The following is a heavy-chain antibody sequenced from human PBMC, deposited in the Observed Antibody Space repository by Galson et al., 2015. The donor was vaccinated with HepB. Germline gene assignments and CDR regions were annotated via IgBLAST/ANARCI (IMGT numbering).Heavy chain of an antibody. V-gene: IGHV3-23*01. D-gene: IGHD3-22*01. Sequence: SLRLSCAASGFIFSSYAMSWVRQAPGKGLEWVSGISGSSGSTYYGDSVKGRFTISRDNSKNTLYLQMNSLRAEDTAVYFCAKGAFPYDSSGYDYWGQGALVTVSS. CDR3: AKGAFPYDSSGYDY. J-gene: IGHJ4*02. CDR2: ISGSSGST. CDR1: GFIFSSYA.